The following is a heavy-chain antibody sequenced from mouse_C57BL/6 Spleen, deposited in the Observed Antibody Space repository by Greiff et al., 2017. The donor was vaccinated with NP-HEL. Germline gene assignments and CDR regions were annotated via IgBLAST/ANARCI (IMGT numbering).Heavy chain of an antibody. CDR2: IWRGGIT. V-gene: IGHV2-2*01. CDR3: ASDYYGSSSFAY. D-gene: IGHD1-1*01. J-gene: IGHJ3*01. CDR1: GFSLTRYG. Sequence: QVQLKESGPGLVQPSQSLSITCTVSGFSLTRYGVHWVRQSPGKGLEWLGVIWRGGITDYTAAFISRLSLSKDNSKSQVFFKMNSLQADDTAIYYCASDYYGSSSFAYWGQGTLVTVSA.